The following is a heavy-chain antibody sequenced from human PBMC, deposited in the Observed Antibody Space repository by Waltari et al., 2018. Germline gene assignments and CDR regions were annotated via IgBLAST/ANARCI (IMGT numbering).Heavy chain of an antibody. CDR1: GYTFNSYA. CDR3: ARDLEYSSSLYGPDY. V-gene: IGHV1-3*01. D-gene: IGHD6-13*01. J-gene: IGHJ4*02. CDR2: INAGNGNT. Sequence: QVQLVQSGAEVKKPGASVKVSGKASGYTFNSYAMHWVRQAPGQRLEWMGWINAGNGNTKYSPKFQGRVTITRDTSASTADIELSSLRSEDTAVYYCARDLEYSSSLYGPDYWGQGTLVTVSS.